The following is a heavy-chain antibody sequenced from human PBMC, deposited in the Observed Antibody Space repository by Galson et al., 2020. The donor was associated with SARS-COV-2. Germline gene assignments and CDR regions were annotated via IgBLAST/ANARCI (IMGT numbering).Heavy chain of an antibody. V-gene: IGHV4-59*08. J-gene: IGHJ2*01. CDR1: GGSISSNY. CDR2: IYYSGST. D-gene: IGHD2-15*01. CDR3: ARHLGVATPYWYFDL. Sequence: ETSEPLSLTCTVSGGSISSNYWSWIRQPPGKGLQWIGYIYYSGSTTYNPSLKSRVTISVDTSKNQFSLKLSSVTAAYTAVYYCARHLGVATPYWYFDLWGRGTLVTVTS.